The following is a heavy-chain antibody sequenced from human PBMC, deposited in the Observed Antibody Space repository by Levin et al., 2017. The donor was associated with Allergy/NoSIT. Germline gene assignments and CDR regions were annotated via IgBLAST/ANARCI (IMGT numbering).Heavy chain of an antibody. Sequence: SCTASGFTFGDYAMSWFRQAPGKGLEWVGFIRSKAYGGTTEYAASVKGRFTISRDDSKSIAYLQMNSLKTEDTAVYYCTRDPHLLYGPPSNSFDYWGQGTLVTFSS. V-gene: IGHV3-49*03. CDR3: TRDPHLLYGPPSNSFDY. CDR2: IRSKAYGGTT. CDR1: GFTFGDYA. J-gene: IGHJ4*02. D-gene: IGHD2-2*02.